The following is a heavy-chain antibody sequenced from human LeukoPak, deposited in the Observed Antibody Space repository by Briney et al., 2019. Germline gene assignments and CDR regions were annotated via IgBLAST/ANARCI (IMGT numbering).Heavy chain of an antibody. Sequence: GSLRLSCAASGFTFSSYGMHWVRQAPGKGLEWVAVISYDGSNKYYADSVKGRFTISRDNSKNTLYLQMNSLRAEDTAVYYCAKDLGYCSGGSCYENENWFDPWGQGTLVTVSS. CDR2: ISYDGSNK. J-gene: IGHJ5*02. V-gene: IGHV3-30*18. D-gene: IGHD2-15*01. CDR1: GFTFSSYG. CDR3: AKDLGYCSGGSCYENENWFDP.